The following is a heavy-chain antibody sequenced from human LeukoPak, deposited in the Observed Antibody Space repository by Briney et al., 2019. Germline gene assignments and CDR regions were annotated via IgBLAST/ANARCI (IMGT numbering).Heavy chain of an antibody. CDR2: ISAYNGNT. CDR1: GYTFTSYG. J-gene: IGHJ4*02. V-gene: IGHV1-18*01. Sequence: ASVKVSCKASGYTFTSYGIGWVRQAPGQGLEWMGWISAYNGNTNYAQKLQGRVTMTTDTSTSTAYIELRSLRSDDTAVYYCARDLFYDSSGYPLWTRGTCFDYWGQGTLVTVSS. CDR3: ARDLFYDSSGYPLWTRGTCFDY. D-gene: IGHD3-22*01.